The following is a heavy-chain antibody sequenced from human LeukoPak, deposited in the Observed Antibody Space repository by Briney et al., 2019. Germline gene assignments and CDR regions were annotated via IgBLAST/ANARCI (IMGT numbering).Heavy chain of an antibody. J-gene: IGHJ4*02. Sequence: SVKVSCKASGGTFSSYAISWVRQAPGQGLEWMGGIIPIFGTANYAQKFQGRVTITADESTSTAYMELSSLRSEDTAVYYCARARWEPHYFDYWGQGTLVTVSS. CDR3: ARARWEPHYFDY. V-gene: IGHV1-69*01. CDR1: GGTFSSYA. CDR2: IIPIFGTA. D-gene: IGHD1-26*01.